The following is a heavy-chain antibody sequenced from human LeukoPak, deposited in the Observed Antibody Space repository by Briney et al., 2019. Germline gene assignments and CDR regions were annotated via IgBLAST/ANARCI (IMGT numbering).Heavy chain of an antibody. CDR3: ARDWGVSARPGYMDV. D-gene: IGHD6-6*01. CDR1: GGSISSYY. Sequence: SETLSLTCTVSGGSISSYYWSWIRQPPGKGLEWIGYIYYSGSTNYDPYLKSRVTISVDTSKNQFSLKLSSVTAADTAVYYCARDWGVSARPGYMDVWGKGTTVTVSS. CDR2: IYYSGST. J-gene: IGHJ6*03. V-gene: IGHV4-59*01.